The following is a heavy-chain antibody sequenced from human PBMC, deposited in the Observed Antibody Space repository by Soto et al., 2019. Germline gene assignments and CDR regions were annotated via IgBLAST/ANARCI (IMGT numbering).Heavy chain of an antibody. CDR3: ARAMIVVHEGALDI. CDR1: GGSIYTYY. Sequence: PSETLSLTCNVSGGSIYTYYWNWIRQSPGKGLEWIGYISDGGSTNYNPSLKSRVTISVDTSKNQFSLKLSSVTAADTAVYYCARAMIVVHEGALDIWGQGTMVTVSS. J-gene: IGHJ3*02. CDR2: ISDGGST. D-gene: IGHD3-22*01. V-gene: IGHV4-59*01.